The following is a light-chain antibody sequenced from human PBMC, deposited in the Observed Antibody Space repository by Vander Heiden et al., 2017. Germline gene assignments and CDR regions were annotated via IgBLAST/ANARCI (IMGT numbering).Light chain of an antibody. Sequence: EIVLTQSPGTLSLSPGERATLPCSASQSVSSSYLAGYQQKPGQAPRLHIYGASSRATGIPDRFSGSGSGTDFTLTISRLEPEDFAVYYCQQYGSSPYTFGQGTKLEIK. CDR1: QSVSSSY. CDR3: QQYGSSPYT. V-gene: IGKV3-20*01. J-gene: IGKJ2*01. CDR2: GAS.